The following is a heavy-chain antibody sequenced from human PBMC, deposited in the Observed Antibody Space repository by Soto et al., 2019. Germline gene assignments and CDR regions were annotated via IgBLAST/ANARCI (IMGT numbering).Heavy chain of an antibody. CDR2: ISGSGGST. CDR3: AKDPAISGSYPAYFDY. J-gene: IGHJ4*02. V-gene: IGHV3-23*01. D-gene: IGHD1-26*01. Sequence: LRLSCAASGFTFSSYAMSWVRQAPGKGLEWVSAISGSGGSTYYADSVKGRFTISRDNSKNTLYLQMNSLRAEDTAVYYCAKDPAISGSYPAYFDYWGQGTLVTVSS. CDR1: GFTFSSYA.